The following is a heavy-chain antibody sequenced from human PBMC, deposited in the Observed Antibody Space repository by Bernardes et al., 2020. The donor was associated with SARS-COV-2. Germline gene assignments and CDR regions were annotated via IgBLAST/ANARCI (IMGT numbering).Heavy chain of an antibody. V-gene: IGHV4-59*08. CDR1: GGSISSYY. J-gene: IGHJ4*02. CDR3: ERLTRGYSGYDEPDFDY. CDR2: IYYSGST. D-gene: IGHD5-12*01. Sequence: SETLSLTCTVSGGSISSYYWSWIRQPPGKGLEWIGYIYYSGSTNYNPSLKSRVTISVDTSKNQFSLKLSSVTAADTAVYYCERLTRGYSGYDEPDFDYWGQGTLVTVSS.